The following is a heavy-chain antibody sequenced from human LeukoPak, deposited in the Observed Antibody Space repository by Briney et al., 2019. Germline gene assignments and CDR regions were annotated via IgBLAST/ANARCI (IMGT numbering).Heavy chain of an antibody. CDR2: MNPNSGNT. V-gene: IGHV1-8*03. CDR1: GYTFTSYD. CDR3: ASSLRGGGNFDY. D-gene: IGHD2-15*01. J-gene: IGHJ4*02. Sequence: ASVKVSCKASGYTFTSYDINWVRQATGQGLEWMGWMNPNSGNTGYAQKFQGRVTITRNTSISTAYMELSSLRSEDTAVYYCASSLRGGGNFDYWGQGTLVTVS.